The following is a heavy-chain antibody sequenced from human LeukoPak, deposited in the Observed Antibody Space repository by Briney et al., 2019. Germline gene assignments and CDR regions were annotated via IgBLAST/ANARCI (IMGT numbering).Heavy chain of an antibody. CDR2: ISRSSNYI. CDR3: ARDYCSGGSCYYFDY. D-gene: IGHD2-15*01. CDR1: GFTFNTYN. J-gene: IGHJ4*02. Sequence: GGSLRLSCAASGFTFNTYNMNWVRQAPGKGLEGVSSISRSSNYIYYADSVKGRFTISRDNAKNSLYLQMNSLRAEDTAVYYCARDYCSGGSCYYFDYWGQGTLVTVSS. V-gene: IGHV3-21*01.